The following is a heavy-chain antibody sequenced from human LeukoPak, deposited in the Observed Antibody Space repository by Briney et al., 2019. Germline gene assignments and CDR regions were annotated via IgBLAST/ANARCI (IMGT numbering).Heavy chain of an antibody. CDR3: ARVWLDYGDCFDL. CDR1: GFTFSSYN. Sequence: PGGSLRLSCAASGFTFSSYNMDWVRQAPGKGLEWVSFIDSSSRYIYQADSVKGRFTISRDNAKSSVFLQMNSLRAEDTAVYYCARVWLDYGDCFDLWGRGTLVTVSS. CDR2: IDSSSRYI. D-gene: IGHD4-17*01. J-gene: IGHJ2*01. V-gene: IGHV3-21*01.